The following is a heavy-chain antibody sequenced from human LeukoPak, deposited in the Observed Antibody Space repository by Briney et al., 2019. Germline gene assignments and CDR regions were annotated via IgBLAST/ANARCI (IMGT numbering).Heavy chain of an antibody. V-gene: IGHV3-66*01. CDR2: IYSGGST. CDR3: VSESSRGGMDV. Sequence: GGSLRLSCAASGFTVSSNYMSWVRQAPGKGLEWVSVIYSGGSTYYADSVKGRFTISRDNSKNTLYLQMNSLRAEDTAVYYCVSESSRGGMDVWGQGTTVTVSS. CDR1: GFTVSSNY. J-gene: IGHJ6*02.